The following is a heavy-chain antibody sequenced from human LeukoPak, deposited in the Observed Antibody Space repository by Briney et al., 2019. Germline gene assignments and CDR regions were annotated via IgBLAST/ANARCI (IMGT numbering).Heavy chain of an antibody. D-gene: IGHD4-11*01. CDR1: GFTFSDYY. CDR2: ISSSAGTI. Sequence: GGSLRLSCAASGFTFSDYYMSWIRQAPGKGLEWISYISSSAGTIYYADSVKGRFTISRDNAKNSLYLQMNSLRVEDTAVYYCAKDRHSYSSAYFFDYWSQGTLVTVSS. CDR3: AKDRHSYSSAYFFDY. J-gene: IGHJ4*02. V-gene: IGHV3-11*04.